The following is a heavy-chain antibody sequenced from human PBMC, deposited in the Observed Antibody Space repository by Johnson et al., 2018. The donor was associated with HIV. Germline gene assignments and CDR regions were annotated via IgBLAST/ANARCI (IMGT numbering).Heavy chain of an antibody. J-gene: IGHJ3*02. CDR2: IKSKTDGGTT. CDR3: AREGGIAAAGTDAFDI. CDR1: GFTFSNAW. Sequence: VQLVESGGGLVKPGGSLRLSCAASGFTFSNAWMNWVRQAPGKGLEWVGRIKSKTDGGTTDYAAPVKGRFTISRDDSKNTLYLQMNSLRAEDTAVYYCAREGGIAAAGTDAFDIWGQGTMVTVSS. V-gene: IGHV3-15*01. D-gene: IGHD6-13*01.